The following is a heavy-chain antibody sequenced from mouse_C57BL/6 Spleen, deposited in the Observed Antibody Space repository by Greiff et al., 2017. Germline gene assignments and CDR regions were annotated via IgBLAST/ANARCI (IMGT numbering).Heavy chain of an antibody. V-gene: IGHV14-2*01. CDR2: IDPEDGET. Sequence: VQLQQSGAELVKPGASVKLSCTASGFNIKDYYMHWLKQRTEQGLEWIGRIDPEDGETKYAPKFQGKATITADTSSNTAYLQLSSLKSEDTAVYYCARGGYGSTSHFDYWGQGTTLTVSS. CDR1: GFNIKDYY. D-gene: IGHD1-1*01. CDR3: ARGGYGSTSHFDY. J-gene: IGHJ2*01.